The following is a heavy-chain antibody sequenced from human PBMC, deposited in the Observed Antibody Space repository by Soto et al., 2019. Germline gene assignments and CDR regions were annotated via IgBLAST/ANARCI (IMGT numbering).Heavy chain of an antibody. Sequence: SQTLSLTCAISGDSVSSNTASWNWIRQSPSRGLEWLGRTYFRSKWYNDYAVSVKSRIIINPDTSNNQFSLQLNSVTPEDTAVYFCAKGDSLGLKTGYAFDPWGQGIMVTVSS. CDR3: AKGDSLGLKTGYAFDP. V-gene: IGHV6-1*01. CDR2: TYFRSKWYN. D-gene: IGHD5-12*01. J-gene: IGHJ5*02. CDR1: GDSVSSNTAS.